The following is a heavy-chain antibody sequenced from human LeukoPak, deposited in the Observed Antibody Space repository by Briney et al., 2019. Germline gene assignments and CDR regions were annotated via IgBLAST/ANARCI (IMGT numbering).Heavy chain of an antibody. D-gene: IGHD4-17*01. J-gene: IGHJ6*03. CDR3: ARGAAFYGRYYYYYMDV. V-gene: IGHV4-59*11. CDR1: GGSISSHY. CDR2: IYYSGST. Sequence: PSETLSLTCTVSGGSISSHYWRWIRQPPGKGLEWIGYIYYSGSTNYNPSLKSRVTISVDTSKNQFSLKLSSVTAADTAVYYCARGAAFYGRYYYYYMDVWGKGTTVTVSS.